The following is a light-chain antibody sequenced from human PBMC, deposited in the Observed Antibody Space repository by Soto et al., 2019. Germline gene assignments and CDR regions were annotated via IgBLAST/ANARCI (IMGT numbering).Light chain of an antibody. CDR3: RSYPXSCTYV. J-gene: IGLJ1*01. V-gene: IGLV2-14*01. Sequence: QSALTQPGSVSGSPGQSITISCTGTSSDVGGYNYVSWYQQHPGKAPKLMIYEVSNRPSGVSNRFSGSKSGNTASLTISGLQAEXESXYYCRSYPXSCTYVFGNATKXTV. CDR1: SSDVGGYNY. CDR2: EVS.